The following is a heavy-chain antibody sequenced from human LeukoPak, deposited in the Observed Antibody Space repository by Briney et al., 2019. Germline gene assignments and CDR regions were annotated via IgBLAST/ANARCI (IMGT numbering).Heavy chain of an antibody. J-gene: IGHJ3*02. Sequence: ASVKVSCKASGYTFISYGISWVRQAPGQGLEWVGGISAYNGNTNYAQKFQGRVTMTTDTSTSTAYMELRSLRSDDTAVYYCARGMIYDSSGFVAFDIWGQGTMVTVSS. CDR1: GYTFISYG. D-gene: IGHD3-22*01. CDR3: ARGMIYDSSGFVAFDI. CDR2: ISAYNGNT. V-gene: IGHV1-18*01.